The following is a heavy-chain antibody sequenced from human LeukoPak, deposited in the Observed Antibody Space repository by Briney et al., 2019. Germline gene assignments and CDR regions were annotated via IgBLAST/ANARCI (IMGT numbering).Heavy chain of an antibody. CDR1: GYSISSGYY. J-gene: IGHJ6*03. CDR3: ARAYYDFWSGYSSYYYYMDV. Sequence: SETLSLTRAVSGYSISSGYYWGWIRQPPGKGLEWIGSIYHSGSTYYNPSLKSRVTISEDTSKNQFSLKLSSVTAADTAVYYCARAYYDFWSGYSSYYYYMDVWGKGTTVTVSS. CDR2: IYHSGST. V-gene: IGHV4-38-2*01. D-gene: IGHD3-3*01.